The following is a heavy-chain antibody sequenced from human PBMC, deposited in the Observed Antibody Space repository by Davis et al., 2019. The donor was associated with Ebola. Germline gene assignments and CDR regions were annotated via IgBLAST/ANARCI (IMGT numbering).Heavy chain of an antibody. CDR1: GYSFTSYW. CDR3: ARLTYSSGWYGMGYFDL. Sequence: KVSCKGSGYSFTSYWIGWVRQMPGKGLEWMGIIYPGDSNTRYSPSFQGQVTISADKSISTAYLQWSSLKASDTAMYYCARLTYSSGWYGMGYFDLWGRGTLVTVSS. CDR2: IYPGDSNT. D-gene: IGHD6-19*01. J-gene: IGHJ2*01. V-gene: IGHV5-51*01.